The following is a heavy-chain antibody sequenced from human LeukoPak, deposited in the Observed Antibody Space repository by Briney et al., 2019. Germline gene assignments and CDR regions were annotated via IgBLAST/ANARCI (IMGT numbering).Heavy chain of an antibody. V-gene: IGHV1-69*06. J-gene: IGHJ6*03. D-gene: IGHD5-24*01. CDR2: IIPIFGTA. CDR3: ARWLQYSYYYYMDV. CDR1: GGTFSSYA. Sequence: ASVKVSCKASGGTFSSYAISWVRQAPGQGLEWMGGIIPIFGTANYAQKFQGRVTITADKSTSTAYMELSSLRSEDTAVYYCARWLQYSYYYYMDVWGKGTTVTVSS.